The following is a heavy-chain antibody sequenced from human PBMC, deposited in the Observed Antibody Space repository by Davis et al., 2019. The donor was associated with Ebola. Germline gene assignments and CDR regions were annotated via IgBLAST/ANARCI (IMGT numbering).Heavy chain of an antibody. D-gene: IGHD2-21*01. V-gene: IGHV3-23*01. CDR2: VSGRGDGT. CDR1: GFPFNIYA. Sequence: GESLKISCAASGFPFNIYAMNWVRQAPGKGLEWVSAVSGRGDGTYYADSVRGRFTISRDNAKNSLYLQMDSLRAEDTAVYYCARQYCGGDCQLDYWGQGTLVTVSS. J-gene: IGHJ4*02. CDR3: ARQYCGGDCQLDY.